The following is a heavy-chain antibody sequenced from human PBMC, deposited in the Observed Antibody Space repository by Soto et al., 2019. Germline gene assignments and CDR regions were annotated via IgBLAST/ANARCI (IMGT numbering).Heavy chain of an antibody. CDR2: IFSNDEK. CDR1: GFSLSNARMG. CDR3: ARIPDVLLRFYYFDY. D-gene: IGHD3-10*01. V-gene: IGHV2-26*01. Sequence: LVNPTETLTLTCTVSGFSLSNARMGVSWIRQPPGKALEWLAHIFSNDEKSYSTSLKSRLTISRDTSKSQVVLTMTNMDPVDTATYYCARIPDVLLRFYYFDYWGQGTLVTVSS. J-gene: IGHJ4*02.